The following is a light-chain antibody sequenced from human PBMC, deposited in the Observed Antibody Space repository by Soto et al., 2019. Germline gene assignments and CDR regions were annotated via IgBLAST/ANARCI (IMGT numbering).Light chain of an antibody. CDR1: QSVSRR. Sequence: DIQMPQSPSTLSASVGDRITITCRASQSVSRRLAWFQQKPGKAPKLLIYDASSLESGVPSRFSGRGSGTEFTLSISSLQPEDFATYYCQQGYSTTPITFGQGTRLEIK. CDR2: DAS. V-gene: IGKV1-5*01. J-gene: IGKJ5*01. CDR3: QQGYSTTPIT.